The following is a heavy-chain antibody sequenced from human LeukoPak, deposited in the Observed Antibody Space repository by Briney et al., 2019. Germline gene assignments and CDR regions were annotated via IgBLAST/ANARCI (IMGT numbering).Heavy chain of an antibody. CDR2: ISRSGSTK. D-gene: IGHD6-13*01. CDR3: ARASPSSSWHQFDY. J-gene: IGHJ4*02. CDR1: GFTLSSYA. V-gene: IGHV3-48*04. Sequence: GGSLRLSCAASGFTLSSYAMSWVRQAPGKGLEWVSSISRSGSTKYYADSVKGRFTISRDNAKNSLFLQMNSLRAEDTAVYYCARASPSSSWHQFDYSGQGTLVTVSS.